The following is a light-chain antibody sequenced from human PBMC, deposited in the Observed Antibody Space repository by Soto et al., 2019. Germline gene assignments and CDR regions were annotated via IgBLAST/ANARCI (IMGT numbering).Light chain of an antibody. J-gene: IGLJ1*01. Sequence: QSALTQPASVSGSPRQSITISCTGTSGDVGSYNLVSWYQQHPGQAPKLLIFEVSKRPSGVSNRFSGSKSGNTASLTISGLQAEDESEYYCWSYAGSGTYGFGSGTKVTV. CDR3: WSYAGSGTYG. V-gene: IGLV2-23*02. CDR2: EVS. CDR1: SGDVGSYNL.